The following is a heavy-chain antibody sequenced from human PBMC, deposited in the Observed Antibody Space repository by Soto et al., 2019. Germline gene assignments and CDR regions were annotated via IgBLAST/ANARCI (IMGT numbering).Heavy chain of an antibody. J-gene: IGHJ6*02. CDR2: ISSSSSYI. CDR3: AREVGYCSSTSCYYGMDV. D-gene: IGHD2-2*01. CDR1: GFTFSSYS. Sequence: EVQLVESGGGLVKPGGSLRLSCAASGFTFSSYSMNWVRQAPGKGLEWVSSISSSSSYIYYADSVKGRFTISRDNAKNSLYLQMNSLRAEDTAVYYCAREVGYCSSTSCYYGMDVWGQGTTVTVSS. V-gene: IGHV3-21*01.